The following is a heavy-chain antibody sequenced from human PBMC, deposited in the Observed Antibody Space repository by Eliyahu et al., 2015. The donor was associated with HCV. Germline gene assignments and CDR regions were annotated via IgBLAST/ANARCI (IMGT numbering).Heavy chain of an antibody. CDR2: IKSKTDGGTT. J-gene: IGHJ6*02. CDR1: GFTFSNAW. D-gene: IGHD3-10*01. Sequence: EVQLVESGGGLVKPGGSLRLSCAASGFTFSNAWMNWVRQAPGKGLEWVGRIKSKTDGGTTDYAAPVKGRFTISRDDSKNTLYLQMNSLKTEDTAVYYCTSTSGSYYNGYYYYYGMDVWGQGTTVTVSS. CDR3: TSTSGSYYNGYYYYYGMDV. V-gene: IGHV3-15*07.